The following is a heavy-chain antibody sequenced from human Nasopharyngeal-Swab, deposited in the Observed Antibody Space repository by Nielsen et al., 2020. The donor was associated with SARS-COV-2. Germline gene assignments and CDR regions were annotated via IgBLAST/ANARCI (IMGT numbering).Heavy chain of an antibody. CDR1: GFTFSSYA. J-gene: IGHJ6*03. Sequence: GESLKISCAASGFTFSSYAMSWVRQAPGKGLEWVSAISGSGGSTYYADSVKGRFTISRDNSKNTLYLQMNSLRAEDTVVYYCAKHPIRIYYYYMDVWGKGTTVTVSS. V-gene: IGHV3-23*01. D-gene: IGHD2/OR15-2a*01. CDR2: ISGSGGST. CDR3: AKHPIRIYYYYMDV.